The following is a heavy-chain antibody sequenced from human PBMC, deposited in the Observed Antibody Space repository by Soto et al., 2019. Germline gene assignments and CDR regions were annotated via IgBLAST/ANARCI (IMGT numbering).Heavy chain of an antibody. D-gene: IGHD6-6*01. Sequence: GGSLRLSCAASGFTFSSYSMNWVRQAPGKGLEWVSSISSSSSYIYYADSVKGRFTISRDNDKNSLYLQMNSLRAEDTAVYYCERHASSSIADLWGQGTLVTVSS. CDR3: ERHASSSIADL. V-gene: IGHV3-21*01. CDR1: GFTFSSYS. CDR2: ISSSSSYI. J-gene: IGHJ5*02.